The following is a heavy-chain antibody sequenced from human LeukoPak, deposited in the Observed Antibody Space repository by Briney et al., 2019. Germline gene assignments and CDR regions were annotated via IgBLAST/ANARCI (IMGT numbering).Heavy chain of an antibody. J-gene: IGHJ4*02. V-gene: IGHV1-24*01. Sequence: ASVKVSCTVSGYTLTELSMCWVRQAPGKGLEWMGGFDTEDGETIYAQKFQGRVTMTEDTSTDTAYMELSSLRSEDTAVYYCATVESERYFDWLLLFDYWGQGTLVTVSS. CDR1: GYTLTELS. D-gene: IGHD3-9*01. CDR2: FDTEDGET. CDR3: ATVESERYFDWLLLFDY.